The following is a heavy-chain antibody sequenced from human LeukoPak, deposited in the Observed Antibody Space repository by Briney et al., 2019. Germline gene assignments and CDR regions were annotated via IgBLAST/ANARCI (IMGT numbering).Heavy chain of an antibody. J-gene: IGHJ6*02. CDR3: ARYRATANPRHYYYYGMDV. CDR1: GGSISSYY. V-gene: IGHV4-4*07. D-gene: IGHD5-12*01. CDR2: IYTSGST. Sequence: SETLSLTCTVSGGSISSYYWSWIRQPAGKGLEWIGRIYTSGSTNYNPSLKSRVTMSVDTSKNQFSLKLSSVTAADTAVYYCARYRATANPRHYYYYGMDVWGQGTTVTVSS.